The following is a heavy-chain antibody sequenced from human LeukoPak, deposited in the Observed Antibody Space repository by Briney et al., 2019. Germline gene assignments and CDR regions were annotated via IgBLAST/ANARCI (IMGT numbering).Heavy chain of an antibody. Sequence: GGSLRLSCAASRFTFSGSAMHWVRQASGKGLEWVGRIRSKANSYATAYAASVKGRFTISRDDSKNTAYLQMNSLKTEDTAVYYCTRRGLAAAATIDYWGQGTLVTVSS. CDR1: RFTFSGSA. J-gene: IGHJ4*02. V-gene: IGHV3-73*01. CDR3: TRRGLAAAATIDY. CDR2: IRSKANSYAT. D-gene: IGHD6-13*01.